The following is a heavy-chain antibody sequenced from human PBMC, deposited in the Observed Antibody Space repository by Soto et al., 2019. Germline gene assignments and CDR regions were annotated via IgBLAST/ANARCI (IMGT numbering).Heavy chain of an antibody. J-gene: IGHJ5*02. CDR1: GVTFSSYA. V-gene: IGHV1-69*06. CDR2: IIPIFGTA. D-gene: IGHD5-12*01. Sequence: AASVKVSCKASGVTFSSYAISWVRQAPGQGLEWMGGIIPIFGTANYAQKFQGRVTITADKSTSTAYMELSSLRSEDTAVYYCARENLRKGIRDGYNSWGQGTLVTVSS. CDR3: ARENLRKGIRDGYNS.